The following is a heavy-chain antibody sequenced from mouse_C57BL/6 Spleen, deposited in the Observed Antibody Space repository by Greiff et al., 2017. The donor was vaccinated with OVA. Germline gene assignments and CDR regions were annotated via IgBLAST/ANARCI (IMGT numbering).Heavy chain of an antibody. CDR3: ARSGLLLLRYWYFEV. Sequence: EVQLQQSGPELVKPGASVKISCKASGYTFTDYYMNWVKQSHGKSLEWIGDINPNNGGTSYNQKFKGKATLTVDKSSSTAYMELRSLTSEDSAVYYCARSGLLLLRYWYFEVWGTGTTVTVSS. CDR2: INPNNGGT. V-gene: IGHV1-26*01. D-gene: IGHD1-1*01. CDR1: GYTFTDYY. J-gene: IGHJ1*03.